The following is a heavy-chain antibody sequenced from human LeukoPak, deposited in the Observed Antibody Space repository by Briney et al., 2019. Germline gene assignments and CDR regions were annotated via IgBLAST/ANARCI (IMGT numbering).Heavy chain of an antibody. CDR1: GFTFSNYA. Sequence: PGGSLRLSCAASGFTFSNYAMQWVRQAPGKGLEWVGRVKTKTDGGTTDYAAPVKGRFTISGDDSKDTLYLQMNRLKTEDTAVYYCTTDYGSGSYHYFNYWGQGTLVTVSS. J-gene: IGHJ4*02. V-gene: IGHV3-15*01. CDR3: TTDYGSGSYHYFNY. CDR2: VKTKTDGGTT. D-gene: IGHD3-10*01.